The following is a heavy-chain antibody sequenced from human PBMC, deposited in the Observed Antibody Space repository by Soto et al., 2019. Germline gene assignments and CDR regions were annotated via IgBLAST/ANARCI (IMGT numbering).Heavy chain of an antibody. CDR2: INPNSGGT. CDR3: ARGGDVLLWFGETQPPYYYYYGMDV. D-gene: IGHD3-10*01. Sequence: ASVKVSCKASGYTFTCYYMHWVRQAPGQGLEWMGWINPNSGGTNYAQKFQGWVTMTRDTSISTAYMELSRLRSDDTAVYYCARGGDVLLWFGETQPPYYYYYGMDVWGQGTTVTVSS. J-gene: IGHJ6*02. V-gene: IGHV1-2*04. CDR1: GYTFTCYY.